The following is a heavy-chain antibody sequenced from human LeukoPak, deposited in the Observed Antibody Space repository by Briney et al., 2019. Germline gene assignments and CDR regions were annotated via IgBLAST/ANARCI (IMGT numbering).Heavy chain of an antibody. CDR1: GFTFDDYA. D-gene: IGHD3-3*01. Sequence: PGGSRRLSCAASGFTFDDYAMHWVRQAPGKGLEWVSLISWDGGSTYYADSVKGRFTISRDNSKNSLYLQMNSLRAEDTALYYCAKDSGPGFLEWFPDYWGQGTLVTVSS. J-gene: IGHJ4*02. V-gene: IGHV3-43D*03. CDR3: AKDSGPGFLEWFPDY. CDR2: ISWDGGST.